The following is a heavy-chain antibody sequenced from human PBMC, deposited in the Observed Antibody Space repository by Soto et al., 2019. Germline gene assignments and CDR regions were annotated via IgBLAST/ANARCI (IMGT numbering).Heavy chain of an antibody. D-gene: IGHD1-1*01. V-gene: IGHV3-30*18. CDR3: AKDVFSGTFYGMDV. Sequence: QVQLVESGGGVVQPGRSLRLSCAASGFTFSSYGMHWVRQAPGKGLEWVAVISYDGSNKYYADSVKGRFTISRDNSKNTLYLQMNSLRAEDTAVYYCAKDVFSGTFYGMDVWGQGTTVTVSS. CDR2: ISYDGSNK. CDR1: GFTFSSYG. J-gene: IGHJ6*02.